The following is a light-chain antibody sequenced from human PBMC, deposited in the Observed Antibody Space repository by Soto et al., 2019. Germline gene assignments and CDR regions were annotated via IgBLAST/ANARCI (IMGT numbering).Light chain of an antibody. CDR2: DAS. Sequence: TQVTQSPTTQTATVADTVTVTCRGSESVGGWLAWYQQKPGEAPKILIYDASALPRGVPSRFSGSVSGTEFTLTFSLIQREDFATYSCLPHNGYSWTFGEGTKVDI. V-gene: IGKV1-5*01. CDR1: ESVGGW. J-gene: IGKJ1*01. CDR3: LPHNGYSWT.